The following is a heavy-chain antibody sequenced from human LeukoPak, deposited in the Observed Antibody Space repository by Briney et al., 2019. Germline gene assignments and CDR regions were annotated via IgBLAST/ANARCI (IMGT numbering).Heavy chain of an antibody. Sequence: GGSLRLSCAAPGFTFSSYWMSWVRQAPGKGLEWVANIKQDGSEKYYVDSVKGRFTISRDNSKNSLYLQMNSLRTEDTALYYCAKDRRGYYGSGSSHFDYWGQGTLVTVSS. D-gene: IGHD3-10*01. V-gene: IGHV3-7*03. CDR2: IKQDGSEK. J-gene: IGHJ4*02. CDR1: GFTFSSYW. CDR3: AKDRRGYYGSGSSHFDY.